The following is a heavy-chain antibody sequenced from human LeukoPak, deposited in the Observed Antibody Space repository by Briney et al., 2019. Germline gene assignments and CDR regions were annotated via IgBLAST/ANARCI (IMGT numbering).Heavy chain of an antibody. V-gene: IGHV1-2*06. Sequence: ASVKVSCKASGYTFTGYYMHWVRQAPGQGLEWMGRINPNSGGTNYAQKFQGRVTMTRDTSISTAYMELSRLRSDDTAVYYCARNHLDWNYLYYFDYWGQGTLVTVSS. CDR2: INPNSGGT. CDR3: ARNHLDWNYLYYFDY. CDR1: GYTFTGYY. J-gene: IGHJ4*02. D-gene: IGHD1-7*01.